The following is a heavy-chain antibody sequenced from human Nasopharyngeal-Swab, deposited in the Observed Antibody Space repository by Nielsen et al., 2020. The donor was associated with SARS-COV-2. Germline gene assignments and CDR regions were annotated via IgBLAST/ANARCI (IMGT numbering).Heavy chain of an antibody. CDR2: ISSSSSTI. Sequence: GGSLRLSCAASGFTFSSYSMNWVRQAPGKGLEWVSYISSSSSTIYYADSVKGRFTISRDNAKNSLYLQMNSLRAEDTAVYYCARDVVVETYYYYMDVWGKGTTVTVSS. V-gene: IGHV3-48*01. J-gene: IGHJ6*03. D-gene: IGHD2-2*01. CDR3: ARDVVVETYYYYMDV. CDR1: GFTFSSYS.